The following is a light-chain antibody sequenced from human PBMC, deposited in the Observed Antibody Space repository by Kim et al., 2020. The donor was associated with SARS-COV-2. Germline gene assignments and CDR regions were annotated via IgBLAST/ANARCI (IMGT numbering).Light chain of an antibody. Sequence: DIQMIQSPSSLSASVGDRVTITCRASQSISNYLNWYQQKPGKAPRLLIHAASSFQSGVPSRFSGGGSGTEFTLTISTLQPEDSATYYCQQTHSSPRTFGQGTKVEIK. CDR2: AAS. V-gene: IGKV1-39*01. CDR3: QQTHSSPRT. J-gene: IGKJ1*01. CDR1: QSISNY.